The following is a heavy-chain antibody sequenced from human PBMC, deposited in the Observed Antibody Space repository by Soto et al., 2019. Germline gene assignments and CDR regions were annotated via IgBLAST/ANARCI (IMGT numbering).Heavy chain of an antibody. D-gene: IGHD3-22*01. CDR3: AREERVVVIAYGMDV. CDR1: GYTFTNSY. J-gene: IGHJ6*02. Sequence: ASVKVSCKASGYTFTNSYMHWVRQAPGQGLEWMGRINPSGGSTTYAQKLQGRVTMTRDTSASTAYMELSSLRSEDTAVYYCAREERVVVIAYGMDVWGQGTTVTVSS. V-gene: IGHV1-46*04. CDR2: INPSGGST.